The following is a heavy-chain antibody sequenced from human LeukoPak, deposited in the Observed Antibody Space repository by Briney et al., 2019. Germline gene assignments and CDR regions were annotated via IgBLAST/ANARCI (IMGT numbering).Heavy chain of an antibody. CDR2: IIPILGIA. D-gene: IGHD6-13*01. CDR1: GGTFSSYA. J-gene: IGHJ5*02. Sequence: ASVKVSCKASGGTFSSYAISWVRQAPGQGLEWMGRIIPILGIANYAQKFQGRVTITADKSTSTAYMELSSLRSEDTAVYYCASSIAAATKNWFDPWGQGTLVTVSS. CDR3: ASSIAAATKNWFDP. V-gene: IGHV1-69*04.